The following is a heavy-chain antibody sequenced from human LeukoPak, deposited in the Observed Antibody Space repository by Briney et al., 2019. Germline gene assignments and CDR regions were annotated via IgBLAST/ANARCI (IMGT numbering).Heavy chain of an antibody. V-gene: IGHV1-2*02. D-gene: IGHD6-19*01. CDR3: ARDQRSGWSAFDI. CDR2: INPNSGGT. Sequence: VASVKVSSKASGYTFTGYYMHWVRQAPGQGLEWMGWINPNSGGTNYAQKFQGRVTMTRDTSISTAYMELSRLRSDDTAVYYCARDQRSGWSAFDIWGQGTMVTVSS. CDR1: GYTFTGYY. J-gene: IGHJ3*02.